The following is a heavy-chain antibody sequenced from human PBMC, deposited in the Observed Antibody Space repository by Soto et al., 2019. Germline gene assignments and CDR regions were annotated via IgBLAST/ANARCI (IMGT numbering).Heavy chain of an antibody. Sequence: PGGSLRLSCAASGFTFSSYSMNWVRQAPGKGLEWVSSISSSSSYIYYADSVKGRFTISRDNAKNSLYLQMNSLRAEDTAVYYCARLHSSSSDNYYYYYGMDVWGQGTTVTVSS. CDR2: ISSSSSYI. V-gene: IGHV3-21*01. CDR3: ARLHSSSSDNYYYYYGMDV. J-gene: IGHJ6*02. CDR1: GFTFSSYS. D-gene: IGHD6-6*01.